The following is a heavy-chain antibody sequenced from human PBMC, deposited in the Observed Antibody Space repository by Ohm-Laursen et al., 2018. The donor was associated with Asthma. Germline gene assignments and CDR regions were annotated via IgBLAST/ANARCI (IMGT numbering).Heavy chain of an antibody. D-gene: IGHD2-2*01. CDR3: AKPSIPLRHCSSTSCPYWYFDL. CDR2: ISYDGSNK. Sequence: SLRLSCAASGFTFSSYGMHWVRQAPGKGLEWVAVISYDGSNKYYADSVKGRFTISRDNSKNTVYLQMSSLRPEDTAVYYCAKPSIPLRHCSSTSCPYWYFDLWGRGTLVTVSS. V-gene: IGHV3-30*18. CDR1: GFTFSSYG. J-gene: IGHJ2*01.